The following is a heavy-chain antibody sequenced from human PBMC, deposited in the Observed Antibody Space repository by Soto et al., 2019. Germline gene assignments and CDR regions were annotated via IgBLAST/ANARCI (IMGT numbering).Heavy chain of an antibody. D-gene: IGHD2-21*02. Sequence: EVQLLESGGGLVQPGGSLRLSCAASGFTFSSYAMSWVRQAPGKGLEWVSAICGSGGSTYYADSVKGRFTISRDNSKNTLYLQMNSLRAEDTAVYYCAKWKSPRVVTPLIDYWGQGTLVTVSS. CDR3: AKWKSPRVVTPLIDY. CDR1: GFTFSSYA. V-gene: IGHV3-23*01. CDR2: ICGSGGST. J-gene: IGHJ4*02.